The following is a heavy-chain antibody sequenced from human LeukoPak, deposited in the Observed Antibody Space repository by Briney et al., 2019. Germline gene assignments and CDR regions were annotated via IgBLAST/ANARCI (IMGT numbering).Heavy chain of an antibody. Sequence: KPSETLSLTCTVSGGSISSYYWSWIRQSPGKGLECIGYIHYTGSTNYNPSLKSRVTISVDTSKSQFSLKLSSVTAADTAIYYCARGGYYGWGNDFRFDPWGQGTLVTVSS. V-gene: IGHV4-59*01. CDR3: ARGGYYGWGNDFRFDP. CDR1: GGSISSYY. CDR2: IHYTGST. D-gene: IGHD3-10*01. J-gene: IGHJ5*02.